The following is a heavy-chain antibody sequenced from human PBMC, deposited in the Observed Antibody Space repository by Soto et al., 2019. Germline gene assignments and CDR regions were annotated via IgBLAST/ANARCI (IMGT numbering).Heavy chain of an antibody. V-gene: IGHV3-11*05. D-gene: IGHD3-22*01. CDR1: GFTFSDYY. CDR3: ATGQYYYDSGAYYYS. J-gene: IGHJ4*02. CDR2: ISSSSSYT. Sequence: QVQLVESGGGLVKPGGSLRLSCAASGFTFSDYYMSWIRQAPGKGLEWVSYISSSSSYTNYADSVKGRFTISRDNAKNSLYLQMNSLRAEDTAMYYCATGQYYYDSGAYYYSWGQGTLVTVSS.